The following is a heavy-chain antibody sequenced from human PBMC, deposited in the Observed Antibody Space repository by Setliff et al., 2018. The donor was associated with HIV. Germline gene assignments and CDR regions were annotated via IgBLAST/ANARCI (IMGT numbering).Heavy chain of an antibody. J-gene: IGHJ5*02. V-gene: IGHV3-53*01. Sequence: PSETLSLTCTVSGGSISSGGYYWNWVRQAPGKGLEWVSVMYSDGRTFYADSVKGRFTISRDDSKNTVYLQMHSLRVDDTAAYHCAKGVKWLDPWGQGTLVTVSS. CDR3: AKGVKWLDP. CDR1: GGSISSGGYY. CDR2: MYSDGRT. D-gene: IGHD3-16*01.